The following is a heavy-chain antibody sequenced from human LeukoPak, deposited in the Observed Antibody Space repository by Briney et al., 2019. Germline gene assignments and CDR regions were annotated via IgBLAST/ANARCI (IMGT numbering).Heavy chain of an antibody. D-gene: IGHD6-6*01. J-gene: IGHJ6*02. Sequence: GASVKVSCKVSGYTLTELSMHWVRQAPGKGLEWMGGFDPEDGETIYAQKFQGRVTMTEDTSTGTAYMELSSLRSEDTAVYYCATLGSSSTVFGMDVWGQGTTVTVSS. CDR2: FDPEDGET. CDR3: ATLGSSSTVFGMDV. CDR1: GYTLTELS. V-gene: IGHV1-24*01.